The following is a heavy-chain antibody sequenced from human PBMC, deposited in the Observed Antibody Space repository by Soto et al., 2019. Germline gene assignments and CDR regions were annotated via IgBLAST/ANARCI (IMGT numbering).Heavy chain of an antibody. J-gene: IGHJ4*02. CDR1: GYTFTSYG. V-gene: IGHV1-18*01. Sequence: SVKLSCKASGYTFTSYGISWVRQAPRQGLEWMGWISAYNGNTNYAQKLQGRVTMTTDTSTSTAYMELRSLRSDDTAVYYCARGGGIVVVTAPYDHWGQGTLVTVSS. CDR3: ARGGGIVVVTAPYDH. CDR2: ISAYNGNT. D-gene: IGHD2-21*02.